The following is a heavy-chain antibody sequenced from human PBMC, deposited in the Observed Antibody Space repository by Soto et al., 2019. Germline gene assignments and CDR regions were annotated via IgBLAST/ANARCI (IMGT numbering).Heavy chain of an antibody. CDR2: IYYSGST. Sequence: QVQLQESGPGLVKPSQTLSLTCTVSGGSISSGGYYWSWIRQHPGKGLEWIGYIYYSGSTYYNPSLKSRVTISVDTSKNQFSLKLSSVAAADTAVYYCAREPDGYDFWSGYPRGGMDVWGQGTTVTVSS. V-gene: IGHV4-31*03. CDR3: AREPDGYDFWSGYPRGGMDV. J-gene: IGHJ6*02. D-gene: IGHD3-3*01. CDR1: GGSISSGGYY.